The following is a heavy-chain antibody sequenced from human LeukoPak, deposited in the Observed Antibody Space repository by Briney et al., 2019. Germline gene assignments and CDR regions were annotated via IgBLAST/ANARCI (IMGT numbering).Heavy chain of an antibody. CDR2: INTNTGNP. Sequence: EASVKVSCKTSGYSFTTYALNWVRQAPGQGLEWMGWINTNTGNPTYAQGFTGRFVFSLDTSVSTAYLQISSLKADDNAVYYCAREGDSSFGYFDYWGQGTLVTVSS. V-gene: IGHV7-4-1*02. J-gene: IGHJ4*02. CDR3: AREGDSSFGYFDY. D-gene: IGHD6-13*01. CDR1: GYSFTTYA.